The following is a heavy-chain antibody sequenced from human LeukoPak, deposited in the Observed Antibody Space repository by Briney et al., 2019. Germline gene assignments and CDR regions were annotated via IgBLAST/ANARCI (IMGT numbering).Heavy chain of an antibody. CDR3: ARDAWELLPTYYYYYMDV. CDR2: INPNSGGT. V-gene: IGHV1-2*02. D-gene: IGHD1-26*01. CDR1: GYTFTGYY. Sequence: ASVKVSCKASGYTFTGYYMHWLRQAPGQGLEWMGWINPNSGGTNYVQKFQGRVTMTRDTSISTAYMELSRLRSDDTAVYYCARDAWELLPTYYYYYMDVWGKGTTVTVSS. J-gene: IGHJ6*03.